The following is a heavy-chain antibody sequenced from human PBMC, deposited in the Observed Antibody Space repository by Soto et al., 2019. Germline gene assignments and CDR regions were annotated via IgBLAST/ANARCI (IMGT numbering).Heavy chain of an antibody. D-gene: IGHD2-21*01. CDR3: ARSIVVVAPSFDP. Sequence: VASVKVSCKASGYTFTSYGISWVRQAPGQGLEWMGRIIAFIGKANYAQKFQGRVTITADKSTSTAYMELSSLRSEDTAVYYCARSIVVVAPSFDPWGQGTLVTVSS. CDR1: GYTFTSYG. J-gene: IGHJ5*02. V-gene: IGHV1-69*04. CDR2: IIAFIGKA.